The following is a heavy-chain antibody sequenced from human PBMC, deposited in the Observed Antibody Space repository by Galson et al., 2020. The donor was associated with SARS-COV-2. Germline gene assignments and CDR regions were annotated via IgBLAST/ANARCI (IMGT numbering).Heavy chain of an antibody. CDR2: IFYSRNT. D-gene: IGHD3-10*01. Sequence: SETLSLTCKVSGGSISSSTSYWGWIRQPPGKGLEWLGSIFYSRNTYYNPSLKSRLTIAVDPSKNQFSLKLNSVTAAGTAVYDCARDTLLWFGERGGDYWGQGARVTVSS. V-gene: IGHV4-39*07. CDR1: GGSISSSTSY. CDR3: ARDTLLWFGERGGDY. J-gene: IGHJ4*02.